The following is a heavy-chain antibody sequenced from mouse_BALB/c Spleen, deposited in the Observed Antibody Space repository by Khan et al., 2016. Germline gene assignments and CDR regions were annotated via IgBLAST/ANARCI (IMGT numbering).Heavy chain of an antibody. J-gene: IGHJ1*01. Sequence: QVQLKQSGAELVRPGTSVKVSCKASGYAFTNYLIEWVKQRPGQGLEWIGVINPGSGGTNYNEQFKGKATLTADKSSSTAYMQLSSLTSDDSAVYFCARGYDWYFDVWGAGTTVTVSS. D-gene: IGHD2-14*01. V-gene: IGHV1-54*01. CDR1: GYAFTNYL. CDR3: ARGYDWYFDV. CDR2: INPGSGGT.